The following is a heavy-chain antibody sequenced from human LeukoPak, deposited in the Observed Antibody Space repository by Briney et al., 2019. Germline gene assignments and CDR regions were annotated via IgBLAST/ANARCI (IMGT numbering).Heavy chain of an antibody. CDR2: IEVGGAIT. V-gene: IGHV3-23*01. J-gene: IGHJ4*02. CDR3: AKPLGGSYLFDR. Sequence: QPGGSLRLSCAASGFTFSSYAMTWVRRAPGKGLEWVPTIEVGGAITHYAASVKGRFTISRDTSKKILYLQMDSLRPEDTAVYYCAKPLGGSYLFDRWGQGTLVTVSS. D-gene: IGHD1-26*01. CDR1: GFTFSSYA.